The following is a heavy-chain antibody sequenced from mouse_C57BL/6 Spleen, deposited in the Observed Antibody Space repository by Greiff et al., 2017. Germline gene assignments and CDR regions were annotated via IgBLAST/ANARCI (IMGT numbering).Heavy chain of an antibody. CDR1: GYTFTGSW. CDR3: ARSPITTVVATKAMDY. D-gene: IGHD1-1*01. CDR2: ILPGSGST. J-gene: IGHJ4*01. Sequence: LQESGAELMKPGASVKLSCKATGYTFTGSWIEWVKQRPGHGLEWIGEILPGSGSTNYNEKFKGKATFTADTSSNTAYMQLRSLTTEDSSIYYCARSPITTVVATKAMDYWGQGTSVTVSA. V-gene: IGHV1-9*01.